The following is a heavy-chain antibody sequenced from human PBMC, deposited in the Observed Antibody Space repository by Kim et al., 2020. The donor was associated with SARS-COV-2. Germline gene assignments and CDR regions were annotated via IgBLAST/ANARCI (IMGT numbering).Heavy chain of an antibody. V-gene: IGHV1-8*01. D-gene: IGHD5-12*01. J-gene: IGHJ6*03. CDR1: GYTFTSYD. Sequence: ASVKVSCKASGYTFTSYDINWVRQATGQGLEWMGWMNPNSGNTGYAQKFQGRVTMTRNTSISTAYMELSSLRSEDTAVYYCAREGPIVATRAYYYYYYYMDVWGKGTTVTVSS. CDR2: MNPNSGNT. CDR3: AREGPIVATRAYYYYYYYMDV.